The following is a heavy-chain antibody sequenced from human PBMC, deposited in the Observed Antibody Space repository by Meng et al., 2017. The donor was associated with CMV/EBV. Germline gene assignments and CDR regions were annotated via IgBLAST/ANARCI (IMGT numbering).Heavy chain of an antibody. V-gene: IGHV1-8*02. J-gene: IGHJ5*02. CDR3: ATTGTRRYFQP. Sequence: ASVKVSCKASGYSFSSYDINWVRQAAGQGLEWMGYINPNSGNTGYAQKFQGRVSIIRDTSISTAYMELSPLRSDDTAIYYCATTGTRRYFQPWGQGTVVTVSS. CDR1: GYSFSSYD. CDR2: INPNSGNT. D-gene: IGHD3-9*01.